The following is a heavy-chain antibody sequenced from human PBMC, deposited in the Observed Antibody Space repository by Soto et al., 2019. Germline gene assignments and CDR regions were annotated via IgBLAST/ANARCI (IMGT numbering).Heavy chain of an antibody. CDR3: AKGGPMVRGPRGYFDY. CDR2: ISYDGSNK. D-gene: IGHD3-10*01. V-gene: IGHV3-30*18. CDR1: GLTFSSYG. Sequence: QVQLVESGGGVVQPGRSLRLSCAASGLTFSSYGMHWVRQAPSKGLEWVAVISYDGSNKYYADSVKGRFTISRDNSKNTLYLQMNSLRAEDTAVYYCAKGGPMVRGPRGYFDYLGQGTLVTVSS. J-gene: IGHJ4*02.